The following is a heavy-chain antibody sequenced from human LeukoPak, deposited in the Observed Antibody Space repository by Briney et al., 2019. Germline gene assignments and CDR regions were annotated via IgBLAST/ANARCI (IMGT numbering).Heavy chain of an antibody. V-gene: IGHV3-66*01. Sequence: PGGSLRLSCAASGFTVSSNYMSWVRQAPGKGLEWGSVIYSGGRTYYADSVKGRFTISRDNSKNTLYLLMSSLSAETTAVYYCARVDSRGSVDYWGQGNLDTVSP. J-gene: IGHJ4*02. D-gene: IGHD6-19*01. CDR1: GFTVSSNY. CDR3: ARVDSRGSVDY. CDR2: IYSGGRT.